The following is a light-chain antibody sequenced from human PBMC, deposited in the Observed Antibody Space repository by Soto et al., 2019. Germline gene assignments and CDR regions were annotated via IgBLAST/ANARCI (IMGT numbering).Light chain of an antibody. CDR2: AAS. Sequence: IPLPQSPSSVSASVGDRVTITCRSSEDISTWLAWYQQKPGKAPKLLIYAASSLQSGVPSRFSGSGSGTDFTLTISSLQPEDFATYYCQHADSCPRITFCQVTRLEIK. J-gene: IGKJ5*01. CDR3: QHADSCPRIT. V-gene: IGKV1-12*01. CDR1: EDISTW.